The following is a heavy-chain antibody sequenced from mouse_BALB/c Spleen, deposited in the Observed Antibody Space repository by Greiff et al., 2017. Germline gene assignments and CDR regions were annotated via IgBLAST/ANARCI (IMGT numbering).Heavy chain of an antibody. CDR3: ARGLRTGTQGFAY. J-gene: IGHJ3*01. D-gene: IGHD4-1*01. CDR1: GFTFSSYA. CDR2: ISSGGST. Sequence: EVKLVESGGGLVKPGGSLKLSCAASGFTFSSYAMSWVRQTPEKRLEWVASISSGGSTYYPDSVKGRFTISRDNARNIPYLQMGSLRSEDTAVYYCARGLRTGTQGFAYWGQGTLVTVSA. V-gene: IGHV5-6-5*01.